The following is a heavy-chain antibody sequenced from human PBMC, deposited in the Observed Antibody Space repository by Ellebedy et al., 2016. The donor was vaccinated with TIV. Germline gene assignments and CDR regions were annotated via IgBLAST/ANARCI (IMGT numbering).Heavy chain of an antibody. CDR3: AREDGSGSYYEHYYYYGMDV. CDR1: GYTFTGYY. CDR2: INPNSSGT. V-gene: IGHV1-2*02. J-gene: IGHJ6*02. Sequence: AASVKVSCKASGYTFTGYYMHWVRQAPGQGLEWMGWINPNSSGTNYAQKFQGRVTMTRDTSISTAYMELSRLRSDDTAVYYCAREDGSGSYYEHYYYYGMDVWGQGTTVTVSS. D-gene: IGHD3-10*01.